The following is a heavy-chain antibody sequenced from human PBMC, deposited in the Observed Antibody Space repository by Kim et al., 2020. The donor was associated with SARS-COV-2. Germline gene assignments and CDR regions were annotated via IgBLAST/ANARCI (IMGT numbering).Heavy chain of an antibody. CDR2: ISGSGGST. CDR1: GFTFSSYA. J-gene: IGHJ4*02. V-gene: IGHV3-23*01. D-gene: IGHD3-10*01. CDR3: AKELWFGELFVMVFDY. Sequence: GGSLRLSCAASGFTFSSYAMSWVRQAPGKGLEWVSAISGSGGSTYYADSVKGRFTISRDNSKNTLYLQMNSLRAEDTAVYYCAKELWFGELFVMVFDYWGQGTLVTVSS.